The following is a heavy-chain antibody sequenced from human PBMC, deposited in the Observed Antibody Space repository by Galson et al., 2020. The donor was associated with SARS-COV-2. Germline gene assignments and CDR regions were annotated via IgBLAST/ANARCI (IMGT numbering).Heavy chain of an antibody. CDR2: ISSSSSYI. CDR1: GFTFSSYS. Sequence: GGSLRLSCAASGFTFSSYSMNWVRQAPGKGLEWVSSISSSSSYIYYADSVKGRFTISRDNAKNSLYLQMNSLRAEDTAVYYCARDTEGYSGYDGFDYWGQGTLVTVSS. CDR3: ARDTEGYSGYDGFDY. V-gene: IGHV3-21*01. J-gene: IGHJ4*02. D-gene: IGHD5-12*01.